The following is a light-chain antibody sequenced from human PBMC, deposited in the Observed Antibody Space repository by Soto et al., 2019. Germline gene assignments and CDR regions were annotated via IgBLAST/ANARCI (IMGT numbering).Light chain of an antibody. Sequence: EIVLTQSPGNLSLSPGERATLSCKASQTINRIYVAWYQQKPGQAPRFLIYRTSDRANAIPGRFSGSGSGTDFTLTISRLEPEDFAIYYCQQYGSPPITFGQGTRLEFK. CDR3: QQYGSPPIT. J-gene: IGKJ5*01. CDR2: RTS. CDR1: QTINRIY. V-gene: IGKV3-20*01.